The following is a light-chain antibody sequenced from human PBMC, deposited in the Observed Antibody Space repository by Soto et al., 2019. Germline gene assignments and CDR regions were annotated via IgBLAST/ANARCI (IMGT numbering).Light chain of an antibody. J-gene: IGKJ1*01. CDR1: QSVSSD. Sequence: EKLMTQSPVTLSVSPGERATLSCRASQSVSSDLAWYQQKPGQAPRLLIYGASTRATGIPDRFSGSGSGTEFTLTISSLQSEDFAVYYCHQYNSWPRTFGQGTKVEI. CDR2: GAS. V-gene: IGKV3-15*01. CDR3: HQYNSWPRT.